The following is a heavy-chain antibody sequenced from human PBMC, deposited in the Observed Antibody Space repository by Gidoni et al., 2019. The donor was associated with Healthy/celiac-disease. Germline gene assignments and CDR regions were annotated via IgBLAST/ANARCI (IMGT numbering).Heavy chain of an antibody. Sequence: EVQLLESGGGLVQPGGSLRLSCAASGFTFSSYAMSWVRQAPGKGLEWVSAISGSGGSTYYADSVKGRFTISRDNSKNTLYLQMNSLRAEDTAVYYCAKLDSSDPPYANWFDPWGQGTLVTVSS. D-gene: IGHD3-10*01. CDR2: ISGSGGST. J-gene: IGHJ5*02. CDR3: AKLDSSDPPYANWFDP. V-gene: IGHV3-23*01. CDR1: GFTFSSYA.